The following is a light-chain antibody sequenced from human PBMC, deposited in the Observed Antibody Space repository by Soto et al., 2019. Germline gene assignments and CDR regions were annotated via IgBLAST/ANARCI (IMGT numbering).Light chain of an antibody. J-gene: IGLJ3*02. CDR3: SSYTSSPSWV. CDR2: DVS. CDR1: SSDVGGYNY. Sequence: QSALTQPASVSGSPGQSITISCTGTSSDVGGYNYVSWYQQHPGKAPKLMIYDVSNRPSGVSNRFSGSKSGNTASLTISGPQAEDGAVYNCSSYTSSPSWVFGGGPKVTVL. V-gene: IGLV2-14*01.